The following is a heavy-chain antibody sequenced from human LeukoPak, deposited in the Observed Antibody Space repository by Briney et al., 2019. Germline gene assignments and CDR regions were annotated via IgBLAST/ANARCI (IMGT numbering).Heavy chain of an antibody. CDR3: ARIRYPSYRAIAAAATSSLGD. CDR2: MNPNSGNT. V-gene: IGHV1-8*01. J-gene: IGHJ4*01. Sequence: ASVKVSCKASGYTFTSYDINWVRQATGQGLEWMGWMNPNSGNTGYAQKFQGRVTMTRNTSISTAYMELSSLRSEDTAVYYCARIRYPSYRAIAAAATSSLGDWGQGTLVTVSS. D-gene: IGHD6-13*01. CDR1: GYTFTSYD.